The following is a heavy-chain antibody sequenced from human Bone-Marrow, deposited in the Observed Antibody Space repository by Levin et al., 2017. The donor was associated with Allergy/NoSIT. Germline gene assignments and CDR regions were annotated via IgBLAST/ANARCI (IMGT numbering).Heavy chain of an antibody. CDR1: GFTFDDYG. CDR3: ARKHSSGWSDAFDI. CDR2: INWNGGST. D-gene: IGHD6-19*01. Sequence: LSLTCAASGFTFDDYGMSWVRQAPGKGLEWVSGINWNGGSTGYADSVKGRFTISRDNAKNSLYLQMNSLRAEDTALYYCARKHSSGWSDAFDIWGQGTMVTVSS. J-gene: IGHJ3*02. V-gene: IGHV3-20*04.